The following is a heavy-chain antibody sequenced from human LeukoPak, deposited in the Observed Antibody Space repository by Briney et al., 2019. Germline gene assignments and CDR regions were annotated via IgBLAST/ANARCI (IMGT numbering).Heavy chain of an antibody. Sequence: GESLKLSCKGSGYIFTSYWIGWVRQMPGKGLEWMGIIYPGDSDTRYSPSFQGQVTISADKSISTAYLQWSSLKASDTAMYYCARRSDLSSSWFFDYWGQGTLVTVSS. CDR1: GYIFTSYW. V-gene: IGHV5-51*01. CDR3: ARRSDLSSSWFFDY. CDR2: IYPGDSDT. J-gene: IGHJ4*02. D-gene: IGHD6-13*01.